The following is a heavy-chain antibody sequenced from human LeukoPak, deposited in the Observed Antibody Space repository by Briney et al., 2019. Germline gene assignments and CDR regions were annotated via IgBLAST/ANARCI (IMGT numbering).Heavy chain of an antibody. CDR3: ARDVEDSLTILEFDY. V-gene: IGHV1-2*02. CDR1: GYTFTSYY. CDR2: INPNSGGT. D-gene: IGHD3-3*01. Sequence: PVASVKVSCKASGYTFTSYYMHWVRQAPGQGLEWMGWINPNSGGTNYAQKFQGKVTMTRDTSISTAYMELSRLRSDDTAVYYCARDVEDSLTILEFDYWGQGTLVTVSS. J-gene: IGHJ4*02.